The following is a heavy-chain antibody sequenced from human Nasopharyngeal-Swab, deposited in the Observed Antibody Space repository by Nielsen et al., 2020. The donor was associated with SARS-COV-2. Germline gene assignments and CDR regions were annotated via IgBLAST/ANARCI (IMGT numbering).Heavy chain of an antibody. CDR3: TSHTKQQLAPLV. D-gene: IGHD6-13*01. V-gene: IGHV3-15*07. CDR2: IKSKSDGGTT. CDR1: DFTFSNAW. Sequence: LSLTCAASDFTFSNAWMNWVRQAPGKGLEWVGRIKSKSDGGTTDYAAPVKGRFTISRDDSKNTVYLQMNRLETEDAAVYYCTSHTKQQLAPLVWGRGTTVTVSS. J-gene: IGHJ6*04.